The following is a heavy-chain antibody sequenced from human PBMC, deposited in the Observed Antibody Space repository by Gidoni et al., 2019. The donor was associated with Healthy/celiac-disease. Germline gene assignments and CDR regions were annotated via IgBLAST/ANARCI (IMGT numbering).Heavy chain of an antibody. D-gene: IGHD5-18*01. Sequence: CKASGGTFSSYAISWVRQAPGQGLEWMGRIIPILGIANYAQKFQGRVTITADKSTSTAYMELSSLRSEDTAVYYCARDFGDTAMVPDAFDIWGQGTMVTVSS. J-gene: IGHJ3*02. CDR3: ARDFGDTAMVPDAFDI. CDR2: IIPILGIA. V-gene: IGHV1-69*04. CDR1: GGTFSSYA.